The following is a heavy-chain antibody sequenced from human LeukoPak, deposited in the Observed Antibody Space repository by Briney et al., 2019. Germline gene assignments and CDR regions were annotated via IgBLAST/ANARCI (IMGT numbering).Heavy chain of an antibody. CDR3: ASADLGYYFAN. CDR1: GGSLSSYY. D-gene: IGHD3-16*01. J-gene: IGHJ4*02. Sequence: SETLSLTCTVSGGSLSSYYWSWIRQPPGKGLEWIGYIYYSGSTNYNPSLKSRVTISVDTSKNQFSLKLSSVTAADTAVYYCASADLGYYFANGGKGTLVTVS. CDR2: IYYSGST. V-gene: IGHV4-59*12.